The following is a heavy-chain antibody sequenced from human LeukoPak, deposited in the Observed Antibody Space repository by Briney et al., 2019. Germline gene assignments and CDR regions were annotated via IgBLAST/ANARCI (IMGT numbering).Heavy chain of an antibody. J-gene: IGHJ4*02. V-gene: IGHV4-59*01. CDR2: IYYRVTS. CDR1: GDSISTYY. CDR3: ARAVGGDGSGSL. Sequence: SETLSLTCTISGDSISTYYWSWIRQPPGKGLEWIGYIYYRVTSDYNPSLKSRVTMSVDMSTRQISLKLSSVTAADTAVYYCARAVGGDGSGSLWGPGTLVTVSS. D-gene: IGHD3-10*01.